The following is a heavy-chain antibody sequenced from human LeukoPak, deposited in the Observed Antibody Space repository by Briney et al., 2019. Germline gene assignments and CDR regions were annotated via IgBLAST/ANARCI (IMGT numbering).Heavy chain of an antibody. D-gene: IGHD3-22*01. CDR3: ARGKNPYYYDSRYFDY. J-gene: IGHJ4*02. CDR1: GGSISSGSYY. Sequence: SETLSLTFTVSGGSISSGSYYWSWIRQPPGKGLEWIGYIYYSGSTNCNPSLKSRVTISVDTSKNQFSLKLSSVTAADTAVYYCARGKNPYYYDSRYFDYWGQGTLVTVSS. CDR2: IYYSGST. V-gene: IGHV4-61*01.